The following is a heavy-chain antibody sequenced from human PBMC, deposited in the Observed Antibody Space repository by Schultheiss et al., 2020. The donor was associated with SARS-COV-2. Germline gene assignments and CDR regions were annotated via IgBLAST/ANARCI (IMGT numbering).Heavy chain of an antibody. CDR3: ARDGVTMVRGVMEY. D-gene: IGHD3-10*01. J-gene: IGHJ4*02. CDR1: GFTFSSYG. Sequence: GGSLRLSCAASGFTFSSYGMHWVRQAPGKGLEWVAVIWYDGSNKYYADSVKGRFTISRDNSKNTLYLQMNSLRAEDTAVYYCARDGVTMVRGVMEYWGQGTLVTVSS. V-gene: IGHV3-33*01. CDR2: IWYDGSNK.